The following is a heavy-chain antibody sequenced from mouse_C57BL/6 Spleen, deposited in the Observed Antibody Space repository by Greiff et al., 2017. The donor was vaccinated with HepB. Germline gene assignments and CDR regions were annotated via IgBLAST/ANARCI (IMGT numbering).Heavy chain of an antibody. Sequence: VQLQQPGAELVKPGASVKLSCKASGYTFTSYWMQWVKQRPGQGLEWIGEIDPSDSYTNYNQKFKGKATLTVDTSSSTAYMQLSSLTSEDSAVYYCGAYYMAYWGQGTTLTVSS. CDR3: GAYYMAY. D-gene: IGHD2-12*01. CDR2: IDPSDSYT. CDR1: GYTFTSYW. J-gene: IGHJ2*01. V-gene: IGHV1-50*01.